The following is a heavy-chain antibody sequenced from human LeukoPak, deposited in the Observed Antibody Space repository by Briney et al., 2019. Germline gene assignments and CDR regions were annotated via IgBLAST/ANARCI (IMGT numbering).Heavy chain of an antibody. Sequence: ASVKVSCKASGYTFTSYGISWVRQAPGQGLEWMGWISAYNGNTNYAQKLQGRVTMTTDSSTSTAYMELRSLRSDDTAVYYCARDSFDYGADSGGNWFDPWGQGTLVTVSS. CDR1: GYTFTSYG. D-gene: IGHD4-17*01. V-gene: IGHV1-18*01. CDR2: ISAYNGNT. CDR3: ARDSFDYGADSGGNWFDP. J-gene: IGHJ5*02.